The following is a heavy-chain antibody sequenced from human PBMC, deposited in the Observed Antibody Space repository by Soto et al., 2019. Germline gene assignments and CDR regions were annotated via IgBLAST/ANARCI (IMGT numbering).Heavy chain of an antibody. CDR3: ARDGKRIVVVPAASSGLYYYYGMDV. CDR2: IWYDGSNK. D-gene: IGHD2-2*01. V-gene: IGHV3-33*01. Sequence: QVQLVESGGGVVQPGRPLRLSCAASGFTFSSYGMHWVRQAPGKGLEWVAVIWYDGSNKYYADSVKGRFTISRDNSKNTLYLQMNSLRAEDTAVYYCARDGKRIVVVPAASSGLYYYYGMDVWGQGTTVTVSS. CDR1: GFTFSSYG. J-gene: IGHJ6*02.